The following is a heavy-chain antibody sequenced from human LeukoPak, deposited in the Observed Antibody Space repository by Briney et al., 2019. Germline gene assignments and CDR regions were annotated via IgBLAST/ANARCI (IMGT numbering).Heavy chain of an antibody. J-gene: IGHJ4*02. CDR1: GGTFSSYA. CDR2: IIPILGTA. CDR3: ARVERDSGYDDY. D-gene: IGHD5-12*01. Sequence: SVKVSCKASGGTFSSYAISWVRQAPGQGLEWMGGIIPILGTANYAQKFQGRVTITADESTSTAYTELSSLRSDDTAVYYCARVERDSGYDDYWGQGTLVTVSS. V-gene: IGHV1-69*13.